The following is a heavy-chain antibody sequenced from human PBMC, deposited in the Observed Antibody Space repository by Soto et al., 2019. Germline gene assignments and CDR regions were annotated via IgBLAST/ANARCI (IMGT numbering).Heavy chain of an antibody. CDR2: IHYSGST. Sequence: QVQLQESGPGLVKPSQTLSLTCAVSGGSISSGGAYYWSWIRQSRGKGLEWIAYIHYSGSTYYNSSLKSRVTMSVDTAKNQFSLKVSSVTAADTAVYYCARSPKGLGNFDYWGQGTLVTVS. V-gene: IGHV4-30-4*01. CDR1: GGSISSGGAYY. CDR3: ARSPKGLGNFDY. J-gene: IGHJ4*02. D-gene: IGHD3-10*01.